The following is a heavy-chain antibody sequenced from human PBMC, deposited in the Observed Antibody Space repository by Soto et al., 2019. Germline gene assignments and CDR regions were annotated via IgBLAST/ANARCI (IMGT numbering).Heavy chain of an antibody. V-gene: IGHV1-46*01. CDR3: ERDRDSGSYYFDY. Sequence: AAVKVSCKASGYTFSTYSIHWVRQASRRGTEWIGIINHSGGGTSYAQKYEDSVTMTRDTSTITLYMELTSLTSGDAGVYYCERDRDSGSYYFDYWGQGTLVTVSS. CDR2: INHSGGGT. CDR1: GYTFSTYS. D-gene: IGHD2-15*01. J-gene: IGHJ4*02.